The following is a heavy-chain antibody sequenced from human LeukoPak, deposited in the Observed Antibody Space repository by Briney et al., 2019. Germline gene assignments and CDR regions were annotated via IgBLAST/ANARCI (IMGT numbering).Heavy chain of an antibody. Sequence: GGSLRLSCAASGFTFSDCYMSWIRQAPGKGLEWVSYISSGGGTIYYADSVKGRFAIPRDNAKNSLYLQMDSLRAEDTAVYYCAREGDWNYVFDYWGQGTQVTVSS. J-gene: IGHJ4*02. D-gene: IGHD1-7*01. V-gene: IGHV3-11*01. CDR3: AREGDWNYVFDY. CDR1: GFTFSDCY. CDR2: ISSGGGTI.